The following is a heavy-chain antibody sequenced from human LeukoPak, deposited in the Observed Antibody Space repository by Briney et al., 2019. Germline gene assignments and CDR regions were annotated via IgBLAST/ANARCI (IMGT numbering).Heavy chain of an antibody. CDR1: GFTFSNYA. Sequence: GGSLRLSCAASGFTFSNYAMCWVRQAPGKGLEWVSAITGSGGTTNYADSVKGRFTISRDNSKNTLYLQMNSLRAEDTAVYYCAKRGSGWSFDYWGQGTLVTVSS. D-gene: IGHD6-19*01. CDR2: ITGSGGTT. CDR3: AKRGSGWSFDY. J-gene: IGHJ4*02. V-gene: IGHV3-23*01.